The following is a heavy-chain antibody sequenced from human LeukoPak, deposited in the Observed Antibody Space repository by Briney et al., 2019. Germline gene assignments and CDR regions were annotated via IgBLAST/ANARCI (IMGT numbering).Heavy chain of an antibody. J-gene: IGHJ6*03. CDR3: ARLVYRMVKYRYYYYMDV. CDR1: GFTFSDYY. V-gene: IGHV3-11*04. Sequence: GGSLRLSCAASGFTFSDYYMSWIRQAPGKGLEWVSYISSSGSTIYYADSVKGRFTISRDNAKNSLYLQMNSLRAEDAAVYYCARLVYRMVKYRYYYYMDVWGKGTTVTVSS. CDR2: ISSSGSTI. D-gene: IGHD5-18*01.